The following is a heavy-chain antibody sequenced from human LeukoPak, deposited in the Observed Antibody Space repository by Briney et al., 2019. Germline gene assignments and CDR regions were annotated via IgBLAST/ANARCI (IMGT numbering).Heavy chain of an antibody. D-gene: IGHD6-19*01. V-gene: IGHV3-33*01. J-gene: IGHJ4*02. CDR2: IWYDGSNK. Sequence: GGSLRLSCAASGFTFSSYGMHWVRQAPGKGLEWVAVIWYDGSNKYYADSVKGRFTISRDNSKNTLYLQMNSLRAEDTAVYYCARDGEKIPQWLVDYWGQGTLVTVSS. CDR1: GFTFSSYG. CDR3: ARDGEKIPQWLVDY.